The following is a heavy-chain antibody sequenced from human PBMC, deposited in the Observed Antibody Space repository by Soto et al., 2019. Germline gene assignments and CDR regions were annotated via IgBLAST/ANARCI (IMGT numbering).Heavy chain of an antibody. CDR1: VFTFISYA. V-gene: IGHV3-23*01. D-gene: IGHD2-8*01. J-gene: IGHJ4*02. CDR3: AKANPPSY. CDR2: ISGSGGST. Sequence: GWSLRLSCASSVFTFISYAMRWVRQAPGKGLEWVSAISGSGGSTYYADSVKGRFTISRDNSKNTLYLQMNSLRAEETAVYYCAKANPPSYWGQGTLFTVAS.